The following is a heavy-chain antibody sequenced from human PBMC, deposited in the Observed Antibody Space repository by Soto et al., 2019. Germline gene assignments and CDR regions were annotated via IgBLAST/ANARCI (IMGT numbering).Heavy chain of an antibody. Sequence: GGSLRLSCAASGFTFSSYAMSWVRQAPGKGLEWVSAISGSGGSTYYADSVKGRFTISRDNSKNTLYLQMNSLRAEDTAVYYGEQDPFAVFGVVINWFDPWGQGTLVTVSS. J-gene: IGHJ5*02. CDR3: EQDPFAVFGVVINWFDP. CDR1: GFTFSSYA. V-gene: IGHV3-23*01. CDR2: ISGSGGST. D-gene: IGHD3-3*01.